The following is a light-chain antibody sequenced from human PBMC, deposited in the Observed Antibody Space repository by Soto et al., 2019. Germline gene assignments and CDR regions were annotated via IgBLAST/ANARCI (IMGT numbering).Light chain of an antibody. Sequence: EIVMTQSPGTLSVSPGERATLSCRASQSVSSNLAWYQQKPGQAPSLPIYGASSRATGIPDRFSGSGSGTDFTLTISRLEPEDFAVYYCQQYGSSPQTFGQGTKVDIK. CDR2: GAS. CDR3: QQYGSSPQT. J-gene: IGKJ1*01. CDR1: QSVSSN. V-gene: IGKV3-20*01.